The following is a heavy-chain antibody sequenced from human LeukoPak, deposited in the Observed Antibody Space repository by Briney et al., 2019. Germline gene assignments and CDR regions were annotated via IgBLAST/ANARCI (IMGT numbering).Heavy chain of an antibody. J-gene: IGHJ6*03. CDR3: ARGDSSYYYMGV. D-gene: IGHD3-22*01. CDR2: IGAAGDT. V-gene: IGHV3-13*01. Sequence: GRSLRLSCATSGFTFSSYDMPWVRQGTGKGLEWVSAIGAAGDTYYPGSVKGRFTISRENAKNSLYLQMNSLRDGDTAVYYCARGDSSYYYMGVWGKGTTVTVSS. CDR1: GFTFSSYD.